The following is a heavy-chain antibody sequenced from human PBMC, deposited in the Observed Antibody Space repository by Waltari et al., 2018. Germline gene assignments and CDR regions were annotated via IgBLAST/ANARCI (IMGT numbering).Heavy chain of an antibody. CDR3: ARRYDSSGYYELDY. CDR1: GGSISSHY. Sequence: QVQLQESGPGLVKPSETLSLTCTVSGGSISSHYWSWIRQPPGKGLEWIGYIYYGGSTNSNPSLKSRVTISVATSKNQFSLKLSSVTAADTAVYYCARRYDSSGYYELDYWGQGTLVTVSS. D-gene: IGHD3-22*01. V-gene: IGHV4-59*11. J-gene: IGHJ4*02. CDR2: IYYGGST.